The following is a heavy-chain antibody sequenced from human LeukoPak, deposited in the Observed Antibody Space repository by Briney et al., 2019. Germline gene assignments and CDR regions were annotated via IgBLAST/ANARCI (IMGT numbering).Heavy chain of an antibody. Sequence: ASQTLSLTCTVSGGSISSGGYYWSWIRQPPGKGLEWIGYIYYSGSTNYNPSLKSRITMSVDTSKNQFSLKLSSVTTADTAVYYCARALRDGYFTSFFDYWGQGTLVTVSS. CDR2: IYYSGST. CDR1: GGSISSGGYY. CDR3: ARALRDGYFTSFFDY. D-gene: IGHD5-24*01. J-gene: IGHJ4*02. V-gene: IGHV4-61*08.